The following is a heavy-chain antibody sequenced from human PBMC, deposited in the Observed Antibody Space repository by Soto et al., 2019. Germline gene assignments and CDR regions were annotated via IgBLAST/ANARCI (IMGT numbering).Heavy chain of an antibody. CDR3: ARELRDFWSGYLSPIYWFDP. CDR2: IYYSGST. D-gene: IGHD3-3*01. CDR1: GGSISSGGYY. Sequence: PSETLSLTCTVSGGSISSGGYYWSWIRQHPGKGLEWIGYIYYSGSTYSNPSLKSRVTISVDTSKSQFSLKLSSVTAAATAVYYCARELRDFWSGYLSPIYWFDPWGQGTLVTVSS. J-gene: IGHJ5*02. V-gene: IGHV4-31*03.